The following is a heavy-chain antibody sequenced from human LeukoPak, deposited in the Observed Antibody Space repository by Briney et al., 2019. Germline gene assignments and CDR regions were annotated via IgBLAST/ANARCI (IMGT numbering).Heavy chain of an antibody. CDR3: TWMATIFTVDY. J-gene: IGHJ4*02. CDR1: GLHRSDAW. Sequence: AGEPLTHFRVLCGLHRSDAWLRWVRPPPAKGRAWVGLIRNDRITDYAAPVQGRFSISRDNSKNTFYLQMISLRTEDTGMYFCTWMATIFTVDYWGQGTLVTVSS. V-gene: IGHV3-15*01. CDR2: IRNDRIT. D-gene: IGHD5-12*01.